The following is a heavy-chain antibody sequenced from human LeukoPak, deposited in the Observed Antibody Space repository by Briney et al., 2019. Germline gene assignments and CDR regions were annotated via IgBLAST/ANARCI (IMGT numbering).Heavy chain of an antibody. J-gene: IGHJ4*02. CDR2: INPNSGGT. CDR1: GYTFTGYY. D-gene: IGHD3-22*01. Sequence: GASVKVSCKASGYTFTGYYMHWVRQAPGQGLEWMGRINPNSGGTNYAQKFQGRVTMTRDTSISTAYMELSRLRSDDTAVYYCARGTYYYDSSGYSGTDYWGQGTLVTVSS. CDR3: ARGTYYYDSSGYSGTDY. V-gene: IGHV1-2*06.